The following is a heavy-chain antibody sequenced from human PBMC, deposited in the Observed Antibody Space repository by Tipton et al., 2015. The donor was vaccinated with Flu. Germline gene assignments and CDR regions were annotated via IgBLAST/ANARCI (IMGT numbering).Heavy chain of an antibody. V-gene: IGHV4-59*01. CDR3: ASATLYGYFDY. Sequence: LRLSCTVSGGSISSYYWSWIRQPPGKGLEWIGYIYYSGSTNYNPSLKSRVTISVDTSKNQFSLKLSSVTAADTAVYYCASATLYGYFDYWGQGTLVTVSS. CDR1: GGSISSYY. J-gene: IGHJ4*02. CDR2: IYYSGST. D-gene: IGHD3-10*01.